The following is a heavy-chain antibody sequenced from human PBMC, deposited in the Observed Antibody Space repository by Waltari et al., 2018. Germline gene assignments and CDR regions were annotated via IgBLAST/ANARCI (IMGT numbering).Heavy chain of an antibody. Sequence: QRQLQESVPGLLKPSETLSLTCPFSGGSISISRSYWGWIRQPPGKGLEWIGSIYYSGSTYYNPSLKSRVTISVDTSKNQFSLKLSSVTAADTAVYYCARSGSGWYSGWYFDLWGRGTLVTVSS. V-gene: IGHV4-39*01. CDR1: GGSISISRSY. CDR2: IYYSGST. D-gene: IGHD6-19*01. J-gene: IGHJ2*01. CDR3: ARSGSGWYSGWYFDL.